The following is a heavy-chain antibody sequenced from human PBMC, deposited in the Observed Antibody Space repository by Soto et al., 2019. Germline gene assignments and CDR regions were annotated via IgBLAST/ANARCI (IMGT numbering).Heavy chain of an antibody. J-gene: IGHJ4*02. CDR2: ISGSGGST. CDR1: GFTFSSYA. CDR3: AKHDVRVGATPILRY. D-gene: IGHD1-26*01. Sequence: GGSLRLSCAASGFTFSSYAMTWVRQAPGKGLEWVSAISGSGGSTYYADSVKGRFTISRDNSKNTLYLQMNSLRAEDTAIYYCAKHDVRVGATPILRYWGQGTLVTVSS. V-gene: IGHV3-23*01.